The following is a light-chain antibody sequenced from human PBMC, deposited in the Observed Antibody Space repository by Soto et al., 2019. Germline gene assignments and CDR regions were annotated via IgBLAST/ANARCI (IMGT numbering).Light chain of an antibody. CDR3: SSYTSSNTYV. CDR1: SSDVGSYNR. J-gene: IGLJ1*01. V-gene: IGLV2-18*02. CDR2: EVS. Sequence: QSVLTQPPSVSGSPGQSVAISCTGTSSDVGSYNRVSWYQQPPGTAPKVMIYEVSNRPSGVPDRFSGSKSGNTAPLTISGLQAEDEADYYCSSYTSSNTYVFGTGTKVTVL.